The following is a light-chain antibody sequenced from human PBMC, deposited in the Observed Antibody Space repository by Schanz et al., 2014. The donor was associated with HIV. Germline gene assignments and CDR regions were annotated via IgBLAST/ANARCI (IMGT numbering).Light chain of an antibody. CDR3: SSYAGSNNLEVV. Sequence: QSALTQPPSASGSPGQSVTISCTGTSSDVGGYNYVSWYQHHPCKAPKIMIYEVSKRPSGVPDRFSGSKSGNTASLTVSGLQAEDEADYYCSSYAGSNNLEVVFGGGTKLTVL. J-gene: IGLJ2*01. CDR1: SSDVGGYNY. V-gene: IGLV2-8*01. CDR2: EVS.